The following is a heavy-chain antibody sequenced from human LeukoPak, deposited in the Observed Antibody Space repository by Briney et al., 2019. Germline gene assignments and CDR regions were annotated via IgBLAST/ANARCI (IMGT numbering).Heavy chain of an antibody. J-gene: IGHJ6*04. Sequence: GGSLRLSCAASGFTFSSYGMHWVRQAPGKGLEWVANIKQDGSEKYYVDSVKGRFTISRDNAKNSLYLQMNSLRAEDTAVYYCARDPPLIAVAGTGVWGKGTTVTVSS. D-gene: IGHD6-19*01. V-gene: IGHV3-7*01. CDR2: IKQDGSEK. CDR1: GFTFSSYG. CDR3: ARDPPLIAVAGTGV.